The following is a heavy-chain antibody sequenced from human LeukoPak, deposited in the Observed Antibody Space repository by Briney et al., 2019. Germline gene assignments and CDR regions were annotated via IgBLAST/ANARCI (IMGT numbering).Heavy chain of an antibody. Sequence: SETLSLTCAVYGGSFSGYYWSWIRQPPGKGLEWIGYIYYSGSTNYNPSLKSRVTISVDTSKNQFSLKLSSVTAADTAVYYCARLGASGYSYSLDYWGQGTLVTVSS. V-gene: IGHV4-59*01. J-gene: IGHJ4*02. CDR2: IYYSGST. CDR1: GGSFSGYY. D-gene: IGHD5-18*01. CDR3: ARLGASGYSYSLDY.